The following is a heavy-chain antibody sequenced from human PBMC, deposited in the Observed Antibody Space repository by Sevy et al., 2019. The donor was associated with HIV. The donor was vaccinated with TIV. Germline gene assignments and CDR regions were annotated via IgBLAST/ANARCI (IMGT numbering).Heavy chain of an antibody. V-gene: IGHV1-18*01. J-gene: IGHJ4*02. CDR2: ISVYNGNT. CDR3: ARASRDGYNPRPFDY. D-gene: IGHD5-12*01. CDR1: GFTFIDYG. Sequence: ASVKVSCKCSGFTFIDYGFSWVRQAPGQGLEWMAWISVYNGNTKYAQKFQDRVTVTVDSTTNRAYMELRSLRSDDTAVYFCARASRDGYNPRPFDYWGQGTLVTVSS.